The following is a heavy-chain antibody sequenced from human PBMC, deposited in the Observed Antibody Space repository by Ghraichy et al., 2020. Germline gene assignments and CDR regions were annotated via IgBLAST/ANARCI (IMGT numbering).Heavy chain of an antibody. CDR3: ATGVDYDTSSDF. CDR1: GYTLIELS. D-gene: IGHD3-9*01. V-gene: IGHV1-24*01. J-gene: IGHJ4*02. CDR2: FDPEDGET. Sequence: ASVKVSCKVSGYTLIELSIHWVRQAPGKGLEWMGSFDPEDGETVYAQKFQGRVTVTEDTSTDTAYMELSSLTSEDTAVYYCATGVDYDTSSDFWGQGTLVTVSS.